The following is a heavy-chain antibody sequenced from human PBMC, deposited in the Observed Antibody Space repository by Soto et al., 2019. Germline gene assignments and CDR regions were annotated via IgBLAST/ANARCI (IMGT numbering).Heavy chain of an antibody. Sequence: EVQLAESGGGLAQPGGSLRLSCAASGFPLSGYAMDWVRQAPGPGLEYVSGMSSNGVGTYYANSVQGRFTISRDNSKNTVYLQMGSLRPEDMAVYYCARRARPDFYYMDVWGKGTTVTVSS. J-gene: IGHJ6*03. D-gene: IGHD6-6*01. V-gene: IGHV3-64*01. CDR3: ARRARPDFYYMDV. CDR2: MSSNGVGT. CDR1: GFPLSGYA.